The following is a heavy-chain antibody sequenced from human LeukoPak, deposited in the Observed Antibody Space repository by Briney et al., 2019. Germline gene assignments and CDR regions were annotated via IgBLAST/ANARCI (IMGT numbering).Heavy chain of an antibody. CDR2: ISSSSSYI. J-gene: IGHJ6*02. D-gene: IGHD1-14*01. V-gene: IGHV3-21*01. CDR1: GFTFSSYS. CDR3: ARASRGTGRYYYGMDV. Sequence: GGSLRLSCAASGFTFSSYSMNWVRQAPGKGLEWVSSISSSSSYIYYADSVKSRFTITRDNAKNSLYLQMNSRRAQDTAVYYCARASRGTGRYYYGMDVWGQGTTVTVSS.